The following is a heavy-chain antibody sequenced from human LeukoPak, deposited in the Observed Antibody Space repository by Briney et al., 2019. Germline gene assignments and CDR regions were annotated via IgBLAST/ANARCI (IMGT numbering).Heavy chain of an antibody. V-gene: IGHV4-34*01. CDR1: GGSFSGYY. CDR3: ARGPSVAFDI. J-gene: IGHJ3*02. Sequence: SETLSLTCAVYGGSFSGYYWSWIRQPPGKGLEWIGEINHSGSTNYNPSLKSRVTISVDTSKNQFSLKLSSVTAADTAVYYRARGPSVAFDIWGQGTMVTVSS. CDR2: INHSGST.